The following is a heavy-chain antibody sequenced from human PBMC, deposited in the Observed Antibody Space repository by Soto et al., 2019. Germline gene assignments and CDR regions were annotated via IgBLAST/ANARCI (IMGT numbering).Heavy chain of an antibody. J-gene: IGHJ2*01. V-gene: IGHV1-46*01. CDR3: ARDLSDGDYYCYFDL. D-gene: IGHD4-17*01. CDR1: GCTFTSYY. CDR2: INPSGGST. Sequence: QVQLVQSGAEVKKPGASVKVSCKASGCTFTSYYMHWVRQAPGQGLEWMGIINPSGGSTSYAQKFQGRVTMTRDTSTSTVYMELSSLRSEDTAVYYCARDLSDGDYYCYFDLWGLGTLVTVSS.